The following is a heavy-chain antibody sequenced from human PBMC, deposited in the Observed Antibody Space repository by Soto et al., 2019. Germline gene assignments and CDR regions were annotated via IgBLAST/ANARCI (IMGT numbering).Heavy chain of an antibody. CDR1: CYTFTIYG. V-gene: IGHV1-18*01. CDR2: ISAYNGNT. CDR3: ARVFEYSSSSWFDP. Sequence: SVQVSGKASCYTFTIYGISCVVRSPGQGREWMGWISAYNGNTNYAQKLQGRVTMTTDTSTSTAYMELRSLRSDDTAVYYCARVFEYSSSSWFDPWGQGTLVTVSS. J-gene: IGHJ5*02. D-gene: IGHD6-6*01.